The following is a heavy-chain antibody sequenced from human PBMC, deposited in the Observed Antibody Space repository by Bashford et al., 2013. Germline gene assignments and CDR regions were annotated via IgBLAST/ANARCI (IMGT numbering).Heavy chain of an antibody. V-gene: IGHV1-8*01. CDR2: MNPNSGNT. D-gene: IGHD5-24*01. Sequence: VASVKVSCKASGYTFTSYDINWVRQATGQGLEWMGWMNPNSGNTGYAQKFQGRVTMTRNTSISTAYMELSSLRSEDTAVYYCARQSRDGYKDAFDIWGQGTMVTVSS. J-gene: IGHJ3*02. CDR3: ARQSRDGYKDAFDI. CDR1: GYTFTSYD.